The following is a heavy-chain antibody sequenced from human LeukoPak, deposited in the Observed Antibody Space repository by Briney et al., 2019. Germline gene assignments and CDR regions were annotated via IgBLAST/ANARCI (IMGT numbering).Heavy chain of an antibody. J-gene: IGHJ4*02. CDR2: INHSGST. V-gene: IGHV4-34*01. CDR3: AREINYYGSGSPKFSDY. CDR1: GGSFSGYY. D-gene: IGHD3-10*01. Sequence: SETLSLTCAVYGGSFSGYYWSWIRQPPGKGLEWIGEINHSGSTNYNPSLKSRVTISVDTSKNQFSLKLSSVTAADTAVYYCAREINYYGSGSPKFSDYWGQGTLVTVSS.